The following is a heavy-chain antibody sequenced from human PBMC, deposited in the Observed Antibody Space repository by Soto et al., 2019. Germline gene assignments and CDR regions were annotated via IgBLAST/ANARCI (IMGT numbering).Heavy chain of an antibody. J-gene: IGHJ5*02. D-gene: IGHD6-13*01. CDR1: GFSLTTSGVG. CDR3: AHNPSYCTNWYSRDDWFDP. V-gene: IGHV2-5*02. CDR2: IYGDDDK. Sequence: QITLKESGPALVKPTQTLTLTCTFSGFSLTTSGVGVHWLRQPAGKALEWLGVIYGDDDKRYNPSLETRLTITKDSSKNHVVLTMTNMDPLDTATYYCAHNPSYCTNWYSRDDWFDPWGQGTLVTVSS.